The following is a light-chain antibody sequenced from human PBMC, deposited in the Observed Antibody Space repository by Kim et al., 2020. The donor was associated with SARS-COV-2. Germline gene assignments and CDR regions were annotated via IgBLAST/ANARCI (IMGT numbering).Light chain of an antibody. CDR3: SSYAGNNNLV. J-gene: IGLJ2*01. Sequence: GQSVTIPCTGTSSDIGGYNSVSWYQQHPGKAPKLMIYEVSKRPSGVPDRFSGSKSGNTASLTVSGLQAEDEADYHCSSYAGNNNLVFGGGTQLTVL. V-gene: IGLV2-8*01. CDR1: SSDIGGYNS. CDR2: EVS.